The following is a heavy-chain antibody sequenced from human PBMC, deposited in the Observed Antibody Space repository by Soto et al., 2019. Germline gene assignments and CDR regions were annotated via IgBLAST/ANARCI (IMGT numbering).Heavy chain of an antibody. CDR3: ARAHCGCDCYSGVDS. J-gene: IGHJ4*02. CDR1: GYTFTGYY. D-gene: IGHD2-21*02. Sequence: QVQLVQSGAEVKKPGASVKVSCKASGYTFTGYYMHWVRQAPGQGLEWMGWINPNSGGTNHAQKFQGWVTMTRDPSISTAYMELSRLRSDATAVYYCARAHCGCDCYSGVDSWGQGTLVTVSS. CDR2: INPNSGGT. V-gene: IGHV1-2*04.